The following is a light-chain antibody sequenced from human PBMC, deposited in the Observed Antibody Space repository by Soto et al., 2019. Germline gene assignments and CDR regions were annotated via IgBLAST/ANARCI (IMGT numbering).Light chain of an antibody. CDR3: QHYGGSPPWP. V-gene: IGKV3-20*01. Sequence: EIVLTQSPGTLSLSPGERATLSCRASQTINRYYLAWYQHKPGQAPRLLIYGASSRLTGIPDRFSGSGSGTDFTLTIRRLEPKDSVIYSCQHYGGSPPWPFGQGTKVEIK. CDR1: QTINRYY. J-gene: IGKJ1*01. CDR2: GAS.